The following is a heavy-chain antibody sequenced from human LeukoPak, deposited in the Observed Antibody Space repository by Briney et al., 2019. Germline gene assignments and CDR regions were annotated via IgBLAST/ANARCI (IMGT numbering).Heavy chain of an antibody. D-gene: IGHD3-10*01. CDR1: GGSFSGYY. V-gene: IGHV4-34*01. J-gene: IGHJ5*02. Sequence: PSETLSLTCAVYGGSFSGYYWSWIRQPPGKGLEWIGEINHSGSTNYNPSLKSRVTISVDTSKNQFSLKLSSVTAADTAVYYCARDHLTRITMVRGVKNWFDPWGQGTLVTVPS. CDR3: ARDHLTRITMVRGVKNWFDP. CDR2: INHSGST.